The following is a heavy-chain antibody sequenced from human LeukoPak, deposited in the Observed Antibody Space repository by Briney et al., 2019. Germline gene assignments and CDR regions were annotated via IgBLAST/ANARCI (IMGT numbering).Heavy chain of an antibody. Sequence: VASVKVSCKASGYTFTSYYMHWVRQAPGQGLEWMGIINPSGGSTSYAQKFQGRVTMTRDTSTSTVYMELSSLRSEDTAVYYCARGGCGGDCSNNWFDPWGQGTLVTVSS. D-gene: IGHD2-21*02. CDR1: GYTFTSYY. CDR2: INPSGGST. J-gene: IGHJ5*02. CDR3: ARGGCGGDCSNNWFDP. V-gene: IGHV1-46*01.